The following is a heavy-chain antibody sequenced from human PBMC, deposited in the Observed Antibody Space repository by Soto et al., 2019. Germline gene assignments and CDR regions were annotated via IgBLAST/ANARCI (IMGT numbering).Heavy chain of an antibody. J-gene: IGHJ3*01. CDR3: ARGLYAFDV. Sequence: QVQLVQSGAEVKKPGASVKVSCMAFGYTFTNYDINWVRQATGQGLEWMGWMNPNSANTGYAQKFQGRVTMTRNTSISTAYMELSSLRAEDKAVYYCARGLYAFDVWGHVTMVTVSS. V-gene: IGHV1-8*01. CDR1: GYTFTNYD. CDR2: MNPNSANT.